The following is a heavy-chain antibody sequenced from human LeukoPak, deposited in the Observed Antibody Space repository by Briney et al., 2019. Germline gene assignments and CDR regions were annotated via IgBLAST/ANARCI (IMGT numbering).Heavy chain of an antibody. CDR1: GYSFTSYW. J-gene: IGHJ4*02. D-gene: IGHD3-9*01. CDR2: IYPGDSDT. V-gene: IGHV5-51*01. CDR3: ARLQPSDWLLSPSGFDY. Sequence: GESLMISCKGSGYSFTSYWIGWVRQMPGKGLEWMGIIYPGDSDTRYSPSFQGQVTISADKSISTAYLQWSSLKASDTAMYYCARLQPSDWLLSPSGFDYWGQGTLVTVSS.